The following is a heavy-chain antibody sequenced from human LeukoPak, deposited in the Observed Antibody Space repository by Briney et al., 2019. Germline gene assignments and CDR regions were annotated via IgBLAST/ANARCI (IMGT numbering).Heavy chain of an antibody. J-gene: IGHJ4*02. D-gene: IGHD6-13*01. V-gene: IGHV1-2*02. CDR3: ARDLGTLSAAAGTDFDY. CDR1: GYTFTGYY. CDR2: INPNSGGT. Sequence: GASVKVSCKASGYTFTGYYMHWVRQAPGQGLEWMGWINPNSGGTHYAQKFQGRVTMTRDTSISTVYMELSRLRSDDTAMYYCARDLGTLSAAAGTDFDYWGQGTLVTVSS.